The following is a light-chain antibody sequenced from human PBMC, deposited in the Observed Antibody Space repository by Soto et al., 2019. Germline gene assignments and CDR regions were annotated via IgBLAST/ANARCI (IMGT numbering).Light chain of an antibody. CDR2: DLI. J-gene: IGLJ2*01. Sequence: QSALTQPRSVPGFPGQSVTIYCTGTNSDVGGYDYVSWYRQHPGKAPKLLIYDLIKRPSGVPDRFSGSKSGNTAYLTISGLQAEDEADYHCCSYAGSDIVILGGGTKLTVL. CDR1: NSDVGGYDY. V-gene: IGLV2-11*01. CDR3: CSYAGSDIVI.